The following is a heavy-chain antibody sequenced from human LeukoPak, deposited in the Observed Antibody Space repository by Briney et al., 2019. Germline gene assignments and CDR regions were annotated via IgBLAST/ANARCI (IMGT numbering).Heavy chain of an antibody. CDR2: INHSGSS. D-gene: IGHD3-10*01. CDR3: AGFTMVRGLPDAFDI. J-gene: IGHJ3*02. CDR1: GGSFGGYY. Sequence: SETLSLTCAVYGGSFGGYYWSWIRQPPGKGLEWIGEINHSGSSNYIPSLKSRVTISVDTSKNQFSLKLSSVTAADTAVYYCAGFTMVRGLPDAFDIWGQGTMVTVSS. V-gene: IGHV4-34*01.